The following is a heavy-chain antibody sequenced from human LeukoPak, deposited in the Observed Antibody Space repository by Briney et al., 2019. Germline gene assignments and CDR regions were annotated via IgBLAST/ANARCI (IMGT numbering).Heavy chain of an antibody. V-gene: IGHV4-34*01. D-gene: IGHD3-16*01. CDR1: GGSFSGYY. Sequence: SETLSLTCAVSGGSFSGYYWSWIRQPPGKGLEWIGEINHSGSTNYNPSLKSRVTISVDTSKNQFSLKLSSVTAADTAVYYCARGYRGYYYYYMDVWGKGTTVTVSS. CDR2: INHSGST. J-gene: IGHJ6*03. CDR3: ARGYRGYYYYYMDV.